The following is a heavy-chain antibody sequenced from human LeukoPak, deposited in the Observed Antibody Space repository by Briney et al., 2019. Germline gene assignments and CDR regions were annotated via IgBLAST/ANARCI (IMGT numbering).Heavy chain of an antibody. Sequence: SETLSLTCDVYGGSFSGFYWNWIRQPPGKGLEWIGEINHSGSTNYNPSLKSRVTMSVDTSKNQFSLKLSSVTAADTAVYYCARDLRYQPSNYYYYYMDVWGKGTTVTVSS. D-gene: IGHD2-2*01. CDR3: ARDLRYQPSNYYYYYMDV. J-gene: IGHJ6*03. CDR2: INHSGST. V-gene: IGHV4-34*01. CDR1: GGSFSGFY.